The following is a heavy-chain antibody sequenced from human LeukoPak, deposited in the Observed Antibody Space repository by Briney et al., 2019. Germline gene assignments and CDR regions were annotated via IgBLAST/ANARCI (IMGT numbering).Heavy chain of an antibody. Sequence: GGSLRLSCAASGFTFSSYAMSWVRQAPGKGLEWLSYISSDGTTIQYADSVKGRFTISRDNAKNSLYLQMNSLRAEDTAVYYCAREERLRWTAYWGQGTLVTVSS. CDR1: GFTFSSYA. J-gene: IGHJ4*02. CDR3: AREERLRWTAY. V-gene: IGHV3-48*04. CDR2: ISSDGTTI. D-gene: IGHD4-23*01.